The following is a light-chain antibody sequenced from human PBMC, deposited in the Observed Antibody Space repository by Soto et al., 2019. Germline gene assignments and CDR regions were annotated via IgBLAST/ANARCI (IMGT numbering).Light chain of an antibody. CDR3: QQIFSTPPT. V-gene: IGKV1-39*01. CDR2: TSS. Sequence: DIQMAQSPASLSASVGDSVTISCRASQSIGRNLNWYQQNPGKAPKLLIFTSSSLQSGVPSRFTGSGSGTDVLFTISNLQPEDLPTYFCQQIFSTPPTFGQGTKGDI. CDR1: QSIGRN. J-gene: IGKJ1*01.